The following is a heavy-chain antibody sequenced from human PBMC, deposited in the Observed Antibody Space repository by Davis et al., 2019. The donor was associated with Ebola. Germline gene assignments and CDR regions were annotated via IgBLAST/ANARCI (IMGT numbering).Heavy chain of an antibody. V-gene: IGHV4-59*01. CDR1: GGSISGYY. D-gene: IGHD3-16*01. CDR2: IYYSGST. J-gene: IGHJ3*02. Sequence: MPSETLSLTCTVSGGSISGYYWSWIRQPPGKGLEWIRYIYYSGSTNYNPSLKSRVTISVDTSKNQFSVKLSSVTAADTAVYYCAGWLTDAFDIWGQGTMVTVSS. CDR3: AGWLTDAFDI.